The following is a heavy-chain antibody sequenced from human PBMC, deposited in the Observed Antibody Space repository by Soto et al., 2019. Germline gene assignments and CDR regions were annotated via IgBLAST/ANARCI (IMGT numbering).Heavy chain of an antibody. CDR1: GYSFTSYW. J-gene: IGHJ6*02. Sequence: GESLKISCKGSGYSFTSYWIGWVRQMPGKGLEWMGIIYPGDSDTRYSPSFQGQVTISADKSISTAYLQWSSLKASDTAMYYCARAAMTTVVTTYYYYGMDVWGQGTTVTVSS. CDR3: ARAAMTTVVTTYYYYGMDV. CDR2: IYPGDSDT. V-gene: IGHV5-51*01. D-gene: IGHD4-17*01.